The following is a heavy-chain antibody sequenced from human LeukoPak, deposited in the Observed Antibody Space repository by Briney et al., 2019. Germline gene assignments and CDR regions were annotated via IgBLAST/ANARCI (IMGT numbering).Heavy chain of an antibody. J-gene: IGHJ4*01. CDR2: IGGDGSVT. V-gene: IGHV3-74*01. D-gene: IGHD6-6*01. CDR3: ARYSSSSGGASYYLDY. CDR1: GLSLRNYW. Sequence: QPGGSLRLSCAASGLSLRNYWMHWVRQVPGKRLVWVSRIGGDGSVTNYADSVKGRFTISRDNAKNTLFLQINGLRAEDTAVYYCARYSSSSGGASYYLDYWGHGTLVTVSS.